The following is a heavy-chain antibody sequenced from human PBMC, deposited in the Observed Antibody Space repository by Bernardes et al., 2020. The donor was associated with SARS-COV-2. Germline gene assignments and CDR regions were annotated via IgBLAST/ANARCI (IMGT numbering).Heavy chain of an antibody. CDR2: IYYSGST. V-gene: IGHV4-39*02. D-gene: IGHD6-13*01. CDR3: ARDSRGSSWYAGLGV. Sequence: ETLSLTCTVSGGSVSSSSYFWGWIRQPPGKGLEWIGNIYYSGSTYYNPSLKSRVTISVDTSKNQFSLRLSSVTAADTAVYYCARDSRGSSWYAGLGVWGQGTTVTVSS. J-gene: IGHJ6*02. CDR1: GGSVSSSSYF.